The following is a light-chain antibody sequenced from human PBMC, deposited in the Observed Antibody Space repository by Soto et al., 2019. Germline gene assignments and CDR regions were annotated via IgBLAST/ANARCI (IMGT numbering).Light chain of an antibody. CDR2: EDS. J-gene: IGLJ1*01. CDR3: CSYAGSGTYV. Sequence: QSVLTQPASVSGSPGQSITISCTGTSSDVGNYNLVSWYQQHPGKAPRPMIYEDSKRPSGVSNRFSGSRSGSTASLTISGLQAEDEADYYCCSYAGSGTYVFGPGSKVTV. CDR1: SSDVGNYNL. V-gene: IGLV2-23*01.